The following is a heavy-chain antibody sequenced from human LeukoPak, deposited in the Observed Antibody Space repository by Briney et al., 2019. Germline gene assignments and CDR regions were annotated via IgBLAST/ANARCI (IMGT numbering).Heavy chain of an antibody. CDR3: AMYSSSWYYFDY. D-gene: IGHD6-13*01. CDR1: GGSISSYY. J-gene: IGHJ4*02. Sequence: SQTLSLTCTVSGGSISSYYWSWIRQPPGKGLEWIGYIYYSGSTNYNPSLKSRVTISVDTSKNQFSLKLSSVTAADTAVYYCAMYSSSWYYFDYWGQGTLVTVSS. CDR2: IYYSGST. V-gene: IGHV4-59*01.